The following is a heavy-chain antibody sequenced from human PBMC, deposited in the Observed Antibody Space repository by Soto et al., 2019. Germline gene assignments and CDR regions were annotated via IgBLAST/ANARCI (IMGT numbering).Heavy chain of an antibody. CDR1: GYSFTSYW. CDR3: ARTSAAGKYYYGMDV. V-gene: IGHV5-51*01. Sequence: EVQLVQSGAEVKKPGESLKISCKGSGYSFTSYWIGWVRQMPGKGLEWMGIIYPGDSDTRYSPSFQGQVTISADKSISTAYLQWSSLMASDTAMYYCARTSAAGKYYYGMDVWGQGTKVTVSS. CDR2: IYPGDSDT. D-gene: IGHD6-13*01. J-gene: IGHJ6*02.